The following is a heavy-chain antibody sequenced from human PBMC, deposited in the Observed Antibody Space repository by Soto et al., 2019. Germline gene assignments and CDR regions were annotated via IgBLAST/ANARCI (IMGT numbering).Heavy chain of an antibody. Sequence: QAHLVQAGAAVRKPGTSVKVSCQALEHTSTIYYIHWVLKARGQGLEWMGWINADRGDTTYAEDFRGIMTFTSDMSTSLFHMELNRLRLDATAMYFCATLDYDMFTGYLHIWGQWTLITVSS. V-gene: IGHV1-2*02. J-gene: IGHJ1*01. D-gene: IGHD3-9*01. CDR1: EHTSTIYY. CDR2: INADRGDT. CDR3: ATLDYDMFTGYLHI.